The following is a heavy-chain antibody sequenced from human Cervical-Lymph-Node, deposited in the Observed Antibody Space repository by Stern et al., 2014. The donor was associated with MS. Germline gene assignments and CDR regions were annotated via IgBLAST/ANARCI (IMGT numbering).Heavy chain of an antibody. V-gene: IGHV3-69-1*01. CDR1: GFTFSDYS. CDR3: ATLDA. J-gene: IGHJ5*02. Sequence: VQLQQSGGGLVQPDGSLRLSCAASGFTFSDYSINWVRQAPGKGLEWISSITRSGTMYYADSVKGRFTISRDNAKSSLYLDMKALRGEDTAVYYCATLDAWGQGTLVVVSS. CDR2: ITRSGTM.